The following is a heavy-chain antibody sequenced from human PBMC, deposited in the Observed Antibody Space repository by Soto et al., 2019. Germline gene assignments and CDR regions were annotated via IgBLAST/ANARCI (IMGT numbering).Heavy chain of an antibody. V-gene: IGHV4-59*01. Sequence: SETLSLTCTVSGGSINDFYWSWIRQPPGKGLEWIGYIYYSGSTDYNPSLKGRVTISVDTSKNQFSLKLRSVTVADTAVYYCARVGGVAARTFDYWGQGTLVTVSS. D-gene: IGHD6-6*01. CDR2: IYYSGST. CDR3: ARVGGVAARTFDY. J-gene: IGHJ4*02. CDR1: GGSINDFY.